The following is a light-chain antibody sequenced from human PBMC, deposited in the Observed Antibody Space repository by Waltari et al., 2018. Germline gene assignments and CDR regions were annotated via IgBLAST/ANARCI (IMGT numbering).Light chain of an antibody. Sequence: DIVLTQSPDSLAVSLGERATINCKSSQSVLYTSDNNNYLAWYQQKPGQPPKLHIYWASTRESGVPDRFVGSGSGTDFTLTISSLQAEDVAVYYCQQYYSVPYTFGQGTKLEIK. V-gene: IGKV4-1*01. CDR1: QSVLYTSDNNNY. J-gene: IGKJ2*01. CDR3: QQYYSVPYT. CDR2: WAS.